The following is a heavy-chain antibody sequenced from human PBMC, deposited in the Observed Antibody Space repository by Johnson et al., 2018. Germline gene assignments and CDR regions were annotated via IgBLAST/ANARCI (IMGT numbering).Heavy chain of an antibody. CDR2: ISTTSSYI. CDR1: EFTFSSYY. J-gene: IGHJ6*02. D-gene: IGHD3-10*01. V-gene: IGHV3-21*01. CDR3: VRGSRVRGVPPFYGMDV. Sequence: VQLVESGGGLVKPGGSLRLSCAASEFTFSSYYMNWVRQAPGKGLEWVSSISTTSSYIYYADSVKGLFTISRYNAKNSLYLQMNSMRAEYTAVYYCVRGSRVRGVPPFYGMDVWGQGTTVTVS.